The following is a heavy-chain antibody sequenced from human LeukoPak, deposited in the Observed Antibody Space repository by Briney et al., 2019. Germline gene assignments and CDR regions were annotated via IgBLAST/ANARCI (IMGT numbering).Heavy chain of an antibody. CDR1: GGSISRYY. J-gene: IGHJ5*02. Sequence: SETLSLTCTVSGGSISRYYWSWIRQPPGKGLEWIGYIYYSGSTNYNPSLKSRVTISVDTSKNQFSLKLSSVTAADTAVYYCASGGYYSNWFDPWGQGTLVTVSS. CDR3: ASGGYYSNWFDP. V-gene: IGHV4-59*01. D-gene: IGHD3-22*01. CDR2: IYYSGST.